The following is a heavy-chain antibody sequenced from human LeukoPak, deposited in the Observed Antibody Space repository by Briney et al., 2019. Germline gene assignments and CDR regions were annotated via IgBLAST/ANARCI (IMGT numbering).Heavy chain of an antibody. CDR3: AKSPWGDSSGYYSDY. V-gene: IGHV3-30*18. CDR2: ISYDGGNK. J-gene: IGHJ4*02. D-gene: IGHD3-22*01. Sequence: GGSLRLSCAASGFTFSSYGMHWVRQAPGKGLEWVAVISYDGGNKYYADSVKGRFTISRDNSKNTLYLQMNSLRAEDTAVYYCAKSPWGDSSGYYSDYWGQGTLVTVSS. CDR1: GFTFSSYG.